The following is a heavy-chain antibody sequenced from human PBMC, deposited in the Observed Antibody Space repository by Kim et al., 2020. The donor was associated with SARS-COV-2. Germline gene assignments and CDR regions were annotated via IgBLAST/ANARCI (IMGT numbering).Heavy chain of an antibody. CDR1: GFTFSSYS. Sequence: GGSLRLSCAASGFTFSSYSMNWVRQAPGKGLEWVSSISSSSSYIYYADSVKGRFTISRDNAKNSLYLQMNSLRAEDTAVYYCARATSRTGYSYGDAFDIWGQGTMATVSS. CDR3: ARATSRTGYSYGDAFDI. D-gene: IGHD5-18*01. J-gene: IGHJ3*02. V-gene: IGHV3-21*04. CDR2: ISSSSSYI.